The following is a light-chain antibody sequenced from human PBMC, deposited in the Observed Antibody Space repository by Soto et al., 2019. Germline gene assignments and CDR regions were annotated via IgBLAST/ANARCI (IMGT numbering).Light chain of an antibody. CDR2: DTS. V-gene: IGKV3D-15*01. CDR1: QSVSRY. Sequence: EIVLTQSPATLSLSPGERATLSCSASQSVSRYLAWYQQRPGQAPRLLIYDTSNRVTGIPARFSGSGSGTEFTLTISSLQSEDFAVYYCQHYNNWPWTFGQGTKVDIK. J-gene: IGKJ1*01. CDR3: QHYNNWPWT.